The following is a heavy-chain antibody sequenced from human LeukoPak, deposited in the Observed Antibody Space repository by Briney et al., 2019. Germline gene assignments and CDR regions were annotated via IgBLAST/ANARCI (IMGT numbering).Heavy chain of an antibody. J-gene: IGHJ5*02. Sequence: ASVKVSCKASGYTFTGYYLHWVRQAPGQGLEWMGWINPNSGGTDYAQKFQGRVTMTRDTSISTAYMELSSLRSEDTAVYYCARFGDSSGSWGQGTLVTVSS. V-gene: IGHV1-2*02. D-gene: IGHD3-22*01. CDR2: INPNSGGT. CDR1: GYTFTGYY. CDR3: ARFGDSSGS.